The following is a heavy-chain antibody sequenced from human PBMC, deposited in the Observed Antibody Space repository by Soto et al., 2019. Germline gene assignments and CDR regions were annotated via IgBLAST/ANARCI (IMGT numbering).Heavy chain of an antibody. CDR2: ISYDGSNK. Sequence: GALRLSGAASGLTFSSYAMHWVRQAPGKGLEWVAVISYDGSNKYYADSVKGRFTISRDNSKNTLYLQMNSLRAEDTAVYYCARESGDYDYWCQGTLVTVSS. V-gene: IGHV3-30-3*01. J-gene: IGHJ4*02. CDR1: GLTFSSYA. CDR3: ARESGDYDY. D-gene: IGHD4-17*01.